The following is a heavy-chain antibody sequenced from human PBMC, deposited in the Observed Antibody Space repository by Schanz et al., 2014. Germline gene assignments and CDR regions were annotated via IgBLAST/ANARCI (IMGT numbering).Heavy chain of an antibody. Sequence: QVRLVQSGAEVKKPGASVKVSCKASRYPFTAYYMHWVRQAPGQGLEWMGIINPTGGSTSYAQRFQGRVTVTRDTSTSTVYMELSSLRSEDTAVYYCARAAYGGYTSTPLRYWGQGTLVTVSS. CDR2: INPTGGST. CDR1: RYPFTAYY. V-gene: IGHV1-46*01. D-gene: IGHD5-12*01. CDR3: ARAAYGGYTSTPLRY. J-gene: IGHJ4*02.